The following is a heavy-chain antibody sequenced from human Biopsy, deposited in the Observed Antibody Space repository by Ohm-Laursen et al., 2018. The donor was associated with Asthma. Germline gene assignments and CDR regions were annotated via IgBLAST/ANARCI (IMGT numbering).Heavy chain of an antibody. CDR2: AYYSGST. J-gene: IGHJ4*02. D-gene: IGHD2-21*02. CDR3: ARGVDRVTGLLDHFDS. Sequence: TLSLTCAVSGGSINNFYWSWIRQPPGKGLESIGHAYYSGSTNYNPSLKSRVTISIDASKNQFSLKLTSVTAADTAAYYCARGVDRVTGLLDHFDSWGQGTLVTVSS. CDR1: GGSINNFY. V-gene: IGHV4-59*01.